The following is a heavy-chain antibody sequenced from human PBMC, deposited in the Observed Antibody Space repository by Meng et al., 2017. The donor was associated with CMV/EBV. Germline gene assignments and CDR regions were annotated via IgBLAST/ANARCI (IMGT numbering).Heavy chain of an antibody. V-gene: IGHV3-30*02. CDR3: AKDTIFGVDLNYYGMDV. D-gene: IGHD3-3*01. CDR1: GFTFSSYG. Sequence: GGSLRLSCAASGFTFSSYGMHWVRQAPGKGLEWVAFIRYDGNNKYYADSVKGRFTISRDNSKNTLYLQMNSLRAEDTAVYYCAKDTIFGVDLNYYGMDVWGQGTTVTVS. CDR2: IRYDGNNK. J-gene: IGHJ6*02.